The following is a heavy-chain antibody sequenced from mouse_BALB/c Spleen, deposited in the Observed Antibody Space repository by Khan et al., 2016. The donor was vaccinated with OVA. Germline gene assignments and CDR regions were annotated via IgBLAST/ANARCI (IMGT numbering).Heavy chain of an antibody. CDR3: AEEDYGRWYFDV. J-gene: IGHJ1*03. CDR2: ISSGSSST. D-gene: IGHD1-1*02. Sequence: EVELVESGGGLVQPGGSRKLSCAASGFTFSSFGMHWVRQAPEKGLEWVAYISSGSSSTYYADTVKGRFTISRDNPKNTMFLQMLSLRSEDTALYYCAEEDYGRWYFDVWGTGTTVTVSS. V-gene: IGHV5-17*02. CDR1: GFTFSSFG.